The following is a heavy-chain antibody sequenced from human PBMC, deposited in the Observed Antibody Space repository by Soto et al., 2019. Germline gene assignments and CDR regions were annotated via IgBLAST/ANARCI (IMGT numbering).Heavy chain of an antibody. D-gene: IGHD2-15*01. V-gene: IGHV1-18*01. CDR1: GYTFTIYG. CDR2: ISAYNGNT. J-gene: IGHJ5*02. CDR3: ARERDPSLYCSGGSCYGAWFDP. Sequence: GASVKVSCKASGYTFTIYGISWVRQAPGQGLEWMGWISAYNGNTNYAQKLQGRVTMTTDTSTSTAYMELRSLRSDDTAVYYCARERDPSLYCSGGSCYGAWFDPWGQGTLVTVSS.